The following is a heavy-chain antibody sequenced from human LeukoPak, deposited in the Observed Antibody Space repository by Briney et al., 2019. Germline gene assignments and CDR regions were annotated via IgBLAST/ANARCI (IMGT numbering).Heavy chain of an antibody. V-gene: IGHV1-2*04. CDR1: GYTFTGYY. CDR2: INPNSGGT. Sequence: GASVKVSCKASGYTFTGYYMHWVRQAPGQGLEWMGWINPNSGGTNYAQKFQGWVTMTRDTSISTAYMELSRLRSDDTAVYYCARDQYYDFWSGYYTPLNYWGQGTLVTVSS. D-gene: IGHD3-3*01. CDR3: ARDQYYDFWSGYYTPLNY. J-gene: IGHJ4*02.